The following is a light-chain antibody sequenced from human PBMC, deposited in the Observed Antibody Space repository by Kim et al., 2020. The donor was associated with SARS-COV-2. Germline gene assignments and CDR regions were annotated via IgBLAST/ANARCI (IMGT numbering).Light chain of an antibody. V-gene: IGLV1-40*01. CDR1: STNDGTSD. CDR2: GDI. CDR3: QSYDTTLSGSWV. J-gene: IGLJ3*02. Sequence: VTTTCTSGSTNDGTSDEHVYQHHPRPAPAPHLYGDIIRPSGAPDRFSGSKSETSDTLAITGPEAEDEDDYYCQSYDTTLSGSWVFGGGTQLTVL.